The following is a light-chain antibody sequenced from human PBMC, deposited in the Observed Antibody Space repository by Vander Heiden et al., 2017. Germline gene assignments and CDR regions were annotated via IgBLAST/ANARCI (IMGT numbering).Light chain of an antibody. CDR2: WAS. J-gene: IGKJ2*01. CDR3: QQYYSTPYT. CDR1: HSVLYSSNNKNY. Sequence: DILSTQTPHPLAVSLGERATIYCKSSHSVLYSSNNKNYLAWYQQKPGQPPKLLIGWASTRESGVPDRFSGSGSGTDFTLTISSLQAEDVAVYYWQQYYSTPYTFGQGTKLEIK. V-gene: IGKV4-1*01.